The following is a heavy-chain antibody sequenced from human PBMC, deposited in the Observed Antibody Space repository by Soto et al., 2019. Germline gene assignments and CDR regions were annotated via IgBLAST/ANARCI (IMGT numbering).Heavy chain of an antibody. CDR2: IIPMFGTT. D-gene: IGHD1-26*01. V-gene: IGHV1-69*13. J-gene: IGHJ4*02. CDR1: GGTFSSYT. CDR3: ARDGAGMGATSDY. Sequence: GASVKVSCKASGGTFSSYTLNWVRQAPGPGLEWMGGIIPMFGTTDYAEKFQGRVTITADESTSTAYMELTGLRSEDTAVYYCARDGAGMGATSDYWGQGTLVTVSS.